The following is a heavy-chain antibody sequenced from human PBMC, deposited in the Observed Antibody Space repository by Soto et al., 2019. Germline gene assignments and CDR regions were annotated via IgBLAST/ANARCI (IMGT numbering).Heavy chain of an antibody. CDR1: GFPFDNYA. CDR2: ISWNSNTI. J-gene: IGHJ4*02. Sequence: VGSLSLSCAASGFPFDNYAMHWVRPAPGKGLEWVSGISWNSNTIAYAYSVKGRFTISRDNAKNSLYLQMNSLRAEDTAFYYCAKDTGPNWGQGTLVTVSS. V-gene: IGHV3-9*01. CDR3: AKDTGPN.